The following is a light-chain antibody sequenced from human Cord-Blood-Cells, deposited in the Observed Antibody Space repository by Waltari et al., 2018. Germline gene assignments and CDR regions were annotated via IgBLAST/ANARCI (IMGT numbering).Light chain of an antibody. CDR3: QQSYSTPYS. Sequence: DIKMTQSPSSLSASVGDRVTITCRASQSISSYLNWYQQKPGKAPKLLIYAASSLQSGVPSRFSGSGSGTDFTLTISSLQPEDVATYYCQQSYSTPYSVGQGTKLEIK. CDR1: QSISSY. CDR2: AAS. V-gene: IGKV1-39*01. J-gene: IGKJ2*03.